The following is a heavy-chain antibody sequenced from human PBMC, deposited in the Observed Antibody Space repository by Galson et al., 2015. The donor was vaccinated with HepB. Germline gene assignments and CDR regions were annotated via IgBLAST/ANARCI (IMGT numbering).Heavy chain of an antibody. CDR1: GFTVSSNY. D-gene: IGHD3/OR15-3a*01. J-gene: IGHJ2*01. Sequence: SLRLSCAASGFTVSSNYMSWVRQAPGKGLEWVSVIYSGGSTYYADSVKGRFTISRDNSKNTLYLQMNSLEAEDTAIYYCALAWTNYWYFDLWGRGTLVTVSS. V-gene: IGHV3-53*01. CDR2: IYSGGST. CDR3: ALAWTNYWYFDL.